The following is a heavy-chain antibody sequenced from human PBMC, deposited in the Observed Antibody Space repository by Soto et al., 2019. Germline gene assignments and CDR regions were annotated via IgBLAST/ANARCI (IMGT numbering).Heavy chain of an antibody. J-gene: IGHJ4*02. CDR1: GYSFSSYG. D-gene: IGHD1-26*01. CDR2: ISAYTGQT. V-gene: IGHV1-18*01. Sequence: ASVKVSCKTSGYSFSSYGISWVRQAPGQGLEWMGWISAYTGQTNYAQKTQGRVTMTTDTSTSTAYMELRSLRSDDTAVYYCAREWELRLDHWGQGTLVTAPQ. CDR3: AREWELRLDH.